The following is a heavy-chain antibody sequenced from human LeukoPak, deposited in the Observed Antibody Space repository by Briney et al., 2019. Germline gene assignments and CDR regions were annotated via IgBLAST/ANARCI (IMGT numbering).Heavy chain of an antibody. CDR3: ATDILTDYYYMDV. CDR1: GFTFSSYS. CDR2: ISSSSSYI. V-gene: IGHV3-21*01. D-gene: IGHD3-9*01. Sequence: KSGGSLRLSCAASGFTFSSYSMNWVRQAPGKGLEWVSSISSSSSYIYYADSVKGRFTISRDNAKNSLYLQMNSLRAEDTAVYYCATDILTDYYYMDVWGKGTTVTVSS. J-gene: IGHJ6*03.